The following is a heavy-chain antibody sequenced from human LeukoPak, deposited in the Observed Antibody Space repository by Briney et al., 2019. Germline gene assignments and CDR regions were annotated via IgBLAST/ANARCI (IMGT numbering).Heavy chain of an antibody. J-gene: IGHJ5*02. D-gene: IGHD3-10*01. V-gene: IGHV3-30*02. CDR2: IRYDGSNT. CDR1: GFTLSSYG. Sequence: GGSLRLSCAASGFTLSSYGMHWVRQAPGKGLEWVAFIRYDGSNTYYADSVKGRFSISRDTSTNTLYLQMNSVLAEHTAVYYCAKLPSSFVWFGELLDNDDWFDPGGQGTLVTVSS. CDR3: AKLPSSFVWFGELLDNDDWFDP.